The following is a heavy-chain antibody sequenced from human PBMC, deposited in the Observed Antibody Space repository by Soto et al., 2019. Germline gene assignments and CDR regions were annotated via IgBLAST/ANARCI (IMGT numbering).Heavy chain of an antibody. CDR2: ISAYNGNT. D-gene: IGHD1-26*01. CDR1: GYTFTSYG. V-gene: IGHV1-18*01. Sequence: QVQLVQSGAEVKKPGASVKVSCKASGYTFTSYGISWVRQAPGQGLEWMGWISAYNGNTNYAQKLQGRVTMTTDTPTSTANTELRSLRSDDTAVYYGARAQRGATYYYYGMDVWGQGTTVTVSS. CDR3: ARAQRGATYYYYGMDV. J-gene: IGHJ6*02.